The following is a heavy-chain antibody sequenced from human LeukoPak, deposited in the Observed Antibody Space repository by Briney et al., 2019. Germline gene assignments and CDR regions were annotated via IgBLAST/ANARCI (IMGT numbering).Heavy chain of an antibody. Sequence: SETLSLTCAVYGGSFSGYYWTWIRQPPGKGLEWIGEIHYSGSATYNPSLKSRVTISVDTSKNQFSLKLSSVTAADTAVYYCARESSGGWDNFDYWGQGTLVTVSS. D-gene: IGHD6-19*01. V-gene: IGHV4-34*01. CDR3: ARESSGGWDNFDY. CDR2: IHYSGSA. J-gene: IGHJ4*02. CDR1: GGSFSGYY.